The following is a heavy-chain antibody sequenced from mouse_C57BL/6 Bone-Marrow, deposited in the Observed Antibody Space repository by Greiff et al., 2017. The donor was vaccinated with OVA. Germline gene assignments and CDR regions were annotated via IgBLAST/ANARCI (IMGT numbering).Heavy chain of an antibody. Sequence: VKLQQPGAELVKPGASVKLSCKASGYTFTSYWMHWVKQRPGQGLEWIGMIHPNSGSTNYNEKFKSKATLTVDKSSSTAYMQLSSLTSEDSAVYDCARRGGGAWFAYWGQGTLVTVSA. CDR2: IHPNSGST. D-gene: IGHD1-1*02. CDR1: GYTFTSYW. J-gene: IGHJ3*01. CDR3: ARRGGGAWFAY. V-gene: IGHV1-64*01.